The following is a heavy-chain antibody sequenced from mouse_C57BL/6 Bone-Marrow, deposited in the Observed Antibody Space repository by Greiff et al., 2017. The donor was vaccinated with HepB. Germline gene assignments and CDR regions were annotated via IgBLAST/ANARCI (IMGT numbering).Heavy chain of an antibody. CDR1: GFTFSSYA. CDR3: ACFTTVVAYWYFDV. Sequence: EVKLMESGGGLVKPGGSLKLSCAASGFTFSSYAMSWVRQTPEKRLEWVATISDGGSYTYYPDNVKGRFTISRDNAKNNLYLQMSHLKSEDTAMYYCACFTTVVAYWYFDVWGTGTTVTVSS. D-gene: IGHD1-1*01. J-gene: IGHJ1*03. V-gene: IGHV5-4*03. CDR2: ISDGGSYT.